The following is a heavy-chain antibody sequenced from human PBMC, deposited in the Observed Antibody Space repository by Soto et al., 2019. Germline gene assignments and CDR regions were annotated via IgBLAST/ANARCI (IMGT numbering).Heavy chain of an antibody. CDR2: IAKKSDGGTT. D-gene: IGHD6-19*01. Sequence: EVQLVESGGGLVKPGGSLRLSCAASGFTFSNAWMNWVRQAPGKGLEWVGRIAKKSDGGTTDYIAPVKGRFTISRDDSKNMLYLQMDSLKTEDTAVYYCTTHIKVTGTDDSWGQGILVTVSS. J-gene: IGHJ4*02. V-gene: IGHV3-15*07. CDR3: TTHIKVTGTDDS. CDR1: GFTFSNAW.